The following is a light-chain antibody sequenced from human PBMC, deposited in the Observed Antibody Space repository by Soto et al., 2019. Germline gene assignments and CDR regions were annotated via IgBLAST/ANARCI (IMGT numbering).Light chain of an antibody. J-gene: IGKJ4*01. V-gene: IGKV3-20*01. CDR2: DAS. Sequence: TQSPVALSLSPGERATLSCRASQSVSSTLLTWYQQKPGQAPRLLIFDASSRATGIPDRFSGSGSGTDFTLTISRLESEDSAVYYCQHYGSSPGLTFGGGTKVDIK. CDR3: QHYGSSPGLT. CDR1: QSVSSTL.